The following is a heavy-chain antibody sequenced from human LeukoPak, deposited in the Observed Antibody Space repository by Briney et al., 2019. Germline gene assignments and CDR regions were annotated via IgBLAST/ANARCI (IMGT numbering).Heavy chain of an antibody. Sequence: SVKVSCKASGGTFSSYAISWVRQAPGQGLEWMGGIIPIFGTANYAQKFQGRVTITTDESTSTAYMELSSLRSEDTAVYYCASEGGVAAKNGDYWGRGTLVTVSS. D-gene: IGHD2-15*01. CDR2: IIPIFGTA. CDR3: ASEGGVAAKNGDY. J-gene: IGHJ4*02. CDR1: GGTFSSYA. V-gene: IGHV1-69*05.